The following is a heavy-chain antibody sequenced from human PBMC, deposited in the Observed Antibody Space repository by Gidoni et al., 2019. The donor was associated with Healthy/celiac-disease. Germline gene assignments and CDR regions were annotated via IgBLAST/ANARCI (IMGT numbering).Heavy chain of an antibody. Sequence: QLQLQESGPGLVRPSETLSLTCTVSGGPISSSSSYWGWIRQPPGKGLEWSGSIYYSGSTYYNPSLKSRVTISVDTSKNQFSLKLSSVTAADTAVYYCARLRYSSSWYELYYFDYWGQGTLVTVSS. V-gene: IGHV4-39*01. CDR2: IYYSGST. D-gene: IGHD6-13*01. CDR1: GGPISSSSSY. J-gene: IGHJ4*02. CDR3: ARLRYSSSWYELYYFDY.